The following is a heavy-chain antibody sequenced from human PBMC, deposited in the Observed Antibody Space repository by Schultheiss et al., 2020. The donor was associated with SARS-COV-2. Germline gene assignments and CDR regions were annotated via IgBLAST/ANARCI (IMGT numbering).Heavy chain of an antibody. J-gene: IGHJ4*02. CDR3: ARGHVLRYFDWSTDY. Sequence: ASVKVSCKSSGYSFTSYIMHWVRQAPGQRLEWMGWINGGNGNTEYSQNFRGRVAITRDTPASTVYMELSSLRFEDTAVYYCARGHVLRYFDWSTDYWGQGTLVTVSS. D-gene: IGHD3-9*01. V-gene: IGHV1-3*01. CDR2: INGGNGNT. CDR1: GYSFTSYI.